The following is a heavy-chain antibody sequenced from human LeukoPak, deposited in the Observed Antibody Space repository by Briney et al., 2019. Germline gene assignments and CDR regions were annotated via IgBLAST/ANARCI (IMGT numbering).Heavy chain of an antibody. V-gene: IGHV3-30*18. CDR3: EKAYDILTGLWNV. CDR2: ISYDGSNK. D-gene: IGHD3-9*01. Sequence: GVSLRLSCAASGFTFSSYGMHCVRQAPGKGLEWVAVISYDGSNKYYADSVKGRFTISRDNSKNTLYLQMNSLRAEDTALYNWEKAYDILTGLWNVWGQGTTVTVSS. CDR1: GFTFSSYG. J-gene: IGHJ6*02.